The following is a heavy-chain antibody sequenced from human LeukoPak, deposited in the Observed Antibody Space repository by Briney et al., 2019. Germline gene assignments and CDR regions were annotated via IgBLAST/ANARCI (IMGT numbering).Heavy chain of an antibody. V-gene: IGHV3-43*01. CDR3: ARGDFDY. CDR2: ITWDSGTT. J-gene: IGHJ4*02. CDR1: GFTFDDYT. Sequence: GGSLRLSCAASGFTFDDYTMHWVRQAPGKSLEWVSLITWDSGTTYYKDSVKGRFTISRDSSKNTVFLQMNSLRAEDTAVYYCARGDFDYWGQGTLVTVSS.